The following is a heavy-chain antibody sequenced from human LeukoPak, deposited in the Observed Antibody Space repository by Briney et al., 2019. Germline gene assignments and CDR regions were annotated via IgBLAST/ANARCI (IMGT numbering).Heavy chain of an antibody. Sequence: SETLSLTCTVSGGSISSYYWSWIRQPPGKGLEWIGYIYYSGSTNYNPSLKSRVTISVDTSKNQFSLKLSSVTAADTAVYYCARGEAQTYYYHYYYMDVWGKGTTVTVSS. CDR3: ARGEAQTYYYHYYYMDV. CDR2: IYYSGST. J-gene: IGHJ6*03. CDR1: GGSISSYY. V-gene: IGHV4-59*01.